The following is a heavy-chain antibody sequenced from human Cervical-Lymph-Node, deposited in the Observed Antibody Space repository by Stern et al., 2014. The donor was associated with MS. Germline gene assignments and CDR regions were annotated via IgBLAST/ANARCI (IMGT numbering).Heavy chain of an antibody. V-gene: IGHV4-31*11. CDR1: GGSMASSTGGYF. Sequence: QVQLQESGPGLVKPSQTLSLICAVSGGSMASSTGGYFWSWIRQPPGKGLEWIGFIYYSGSTYYNPSLKRRTTISVDTSQNQVSLRLTSMTAADTAVYYCARVAYCGGDCSAFDSWGQGTLVTVSS. CDR2: IYYSGST. CDR3: ARVAYCGGDCSAFDS. J-gene: IGHJ4*02. D-gene: IGHD2-21*02.